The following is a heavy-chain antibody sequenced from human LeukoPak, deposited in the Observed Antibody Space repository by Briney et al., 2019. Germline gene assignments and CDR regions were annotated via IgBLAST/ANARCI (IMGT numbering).Heavy chain of an antibody. D-gene: IGHD3-16*01. Sequence: GGSLRLSCAASGFTFSSYNMNWVRQAAGKGLEWVSSIRSRTSYIYYADSVKGRFTISRDIAKNSLYLQMNSLRAEDTAVYYCARDWGSYETDYGMDVWGQGTTVTVSS. CDR3: ARDWGSYETDYGMDV. V-gene: IGHV3-21*01. J-gene: IGHJ6*02. CDR2: IRSRTSYI. CDR1: GFTFSSYN.